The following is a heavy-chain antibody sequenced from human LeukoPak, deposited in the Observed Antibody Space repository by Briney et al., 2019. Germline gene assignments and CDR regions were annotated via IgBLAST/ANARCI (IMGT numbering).Heavy chain of an antibody. CDR2: IYHSGST. CDR1: GVSISSSNW. V-gene: IGHV4-4*02. D-gene: IGHD5-18*01. Sequence: SETLSLTCAVSGVSISSSNWWSWVRQPPGKGLEWIGEIYHSGSTNYNPSLKSRVTISVDTSKNQFSLKLSSVTAADTAVYYCAREYSYGSWFDPWGQGTLVIVSS. CDR3: AREYSYGSWFDP. J-gene: IGHJ5*02.